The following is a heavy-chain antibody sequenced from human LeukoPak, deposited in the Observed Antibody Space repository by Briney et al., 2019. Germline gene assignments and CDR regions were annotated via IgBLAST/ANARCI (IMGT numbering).Heavy chain of an antibody. CDR2: ISDRGGST. CDR3: AKLVRPPYYFDY. D-gene: IGHD6-13*01. CDR1: GFTFNSYA. J-gene: IGHJ4*02. Sequence: GGSLRLSCAASGFTFNSYAMSWVRQAPGRGLEWVSGISDRGGSTSYADSVKGRFTISRDNSRNTLYLQMNSLRVEDTAVYYCAKLVRPPYYFDYWGQGTLVTVSS. V-gene: IGHV3-23*01.